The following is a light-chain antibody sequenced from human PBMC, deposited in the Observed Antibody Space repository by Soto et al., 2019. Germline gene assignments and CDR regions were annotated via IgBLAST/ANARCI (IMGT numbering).Light chain of an antibody. CDR1: SSDVGSYNL. CDR3: CSYAGSSIP. CDR2: EVS. Sequence: QSVLTQPASVSGSPGQSITISCTGTSSDVGSYNLVSWYQQHPGKAPKLMIYEVSKRPSGVSNRFSGSKSGNTASLTISGLQAEDEADYYCCSYAGSSIPIGTGTKVTV. J-gene: IGLJ1*01. V-gene: IGLV2-23*02.